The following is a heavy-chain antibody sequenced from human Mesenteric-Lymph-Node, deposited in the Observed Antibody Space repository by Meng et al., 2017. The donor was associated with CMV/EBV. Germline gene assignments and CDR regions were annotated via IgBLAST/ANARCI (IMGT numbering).Heavy chain of an antibody. D-gene: IGHD2/OR15-2a*01. CDR3: ARDRFLGHWYFDL. V-gene: IGHV4-61*01. J-gene: IGHJ2*01. CDR2: IYHSGST. CDR1: GGSVSRGPYY. Sequence: SETLSLTCTVSGGSVSRGPYYWSWIRQPPGKGLEWIGFIYHSGSTNYNPSLKSRVTISVDTSKNQFSLNLTSVTAADTAMYYCARDRFLGHWYFDLWGRGTLVTVSS.